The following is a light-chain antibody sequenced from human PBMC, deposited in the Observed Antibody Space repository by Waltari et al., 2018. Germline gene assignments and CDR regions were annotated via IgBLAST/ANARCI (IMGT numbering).Light chain of an antibody. Sequence: IVMTQSPDSLAVSLGERATLNCKSNQSVLYNSNNKNFLAWYQHKAGQPPKLLIYWASTRESGVPDRFSGSGSGTDFTLTISTLQAEDVAVYYCQQYYSTPYTFGQGTKLEIK. CDR3: QQYYSTPYT. V-gene: IGKV4-1*01. J-gene: IGKJ2*01. CDR1: QSVLYNSNNKNF. CDR2: WAS.